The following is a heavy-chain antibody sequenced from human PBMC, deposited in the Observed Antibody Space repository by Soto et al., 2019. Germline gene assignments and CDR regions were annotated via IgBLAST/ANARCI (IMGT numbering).Heavy chain of an antibody. Sequence: QVQLVESGGGVVQPGRSLRLSCAASGFTFSSYGMHWVRQAPGKGLEWVAVIWYDGSNKYYADSVKGRFTISRDNSKNTLYLQMNSLRAEDMAVYYCAGGGYCSGGSCYFLFAYWGQGTLVTVSS. CDR2: IWYDGSNK. J-gene: IGHJ4*02. V-gene: IGHV3-33*01. CDR3: AGGGYCSGGSCYFLFAY. CDR1: GFTFSSYG. D-gene: IGHD2-15*01.